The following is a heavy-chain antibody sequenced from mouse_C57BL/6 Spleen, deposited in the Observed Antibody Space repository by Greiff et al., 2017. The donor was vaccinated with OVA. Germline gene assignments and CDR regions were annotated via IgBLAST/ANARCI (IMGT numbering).Heavy chain of an antibody. D-gene: IGHD1-1*01. J-gene: IGHJ2*01. CDR3: ARRSVVPFDY. Sequence: EVKLVESGGGLVKPGGSLKLSCAASGFTFSDYGMHWVRQAPEKGLEWVAYISSGSSTIYYADTVKGRFTISRDNAKNTLFLQMTSLRSEDTAMYYCARRSVVPFDYWGQGTTLTVSS. CDR1: GFTFSDYG. V-gene: IGHV5-17*01. CDR2: ISSGSSTI.